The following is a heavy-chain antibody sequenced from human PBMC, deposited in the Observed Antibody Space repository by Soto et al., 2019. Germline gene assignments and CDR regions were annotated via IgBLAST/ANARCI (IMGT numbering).Heavy chain of an antibody. V-gene: IGHV4-59*01. J-gene: IGHJ4*02. CDR2: ISYSGST. Sequence: SETLSLTCTVSGASISIYDWRWIRRPPGKGLEWIGHISYSGSTNYKPSLKSRVTISVDTSKKQFSLKLTSVTAADTAVYYCARGRDGYTYPNFDSWGQGTLVTVSS. D-gene: IGHD5-12*01. CDR3: ARGRDGYTYPNFDS. CDR1: GASISIYD.